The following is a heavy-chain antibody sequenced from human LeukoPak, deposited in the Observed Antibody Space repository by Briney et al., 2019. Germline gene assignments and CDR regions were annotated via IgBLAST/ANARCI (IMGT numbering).Heavy chain of an antibody. CDR1: GYTFSSYY. V-gene: IGHV1-46*01. J-gene: IGHJ5*02. Sequence: ASVKVSCKASGYTFSSYYMHWVRQAPGQGLEWMGVINPSGGTTTYAQKFQGRVTMTRDTSTTTAYMELRSLRFDDTAVYYCARDLAWGYVEQRLGWLDPWGQGALVTVSS. CDR3: ARDLAWGYVEQRLGWLDP. CDR2: INPSGGTT. D-gene: IGHD1/OR15-1a*01.